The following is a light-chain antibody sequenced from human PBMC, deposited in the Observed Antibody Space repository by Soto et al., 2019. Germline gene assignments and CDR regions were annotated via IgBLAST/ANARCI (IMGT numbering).Light chain of an antibody. J-gene: IGLJ1*01. CDR3: SSFTTNYFYV. V-gene: IGLV2-14*01. CDR1: GSDIGAYNY. CDR2: GVT. Sequence: QSALTQPASVSRSPGQSITISCTGTGSDIGAYNYVSWYQQHPGKAPKLIIHGVTHRPSGVSTRFSASKSAYTASLTISGLQAEDEADYYCSSFTTNYFYVFGPGTKVTVL.